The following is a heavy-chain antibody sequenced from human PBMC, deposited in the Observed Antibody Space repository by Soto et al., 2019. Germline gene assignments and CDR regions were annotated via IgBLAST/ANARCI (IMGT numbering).Heavy chain of an antibody. V-gene: IGHV4-30-4*01. CDR3: ARSILITFGGVIPGYYYGMDV. J-gene: IGHJ6*02. D-gene: IGHD3-16*02. Sequence: QVQLQESGPGLVKPSQTLSLTCTVSGGSISSGDYYWSWIRQPPGKGLEWIGYIYYSGSTYYNPSPXXXLTTSADTAKXXCXLXXSSVTAADTAVYYCARSILITFGGVIPGYYYGMDVWGQGTTVTVSS. CDR2: IYYSGST. CDR1: GGSISSGDYY.